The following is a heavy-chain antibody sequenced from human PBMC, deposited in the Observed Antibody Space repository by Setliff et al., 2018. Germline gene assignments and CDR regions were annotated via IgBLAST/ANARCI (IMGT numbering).Heavy chain of an antibody. V-gene: IGHV4-4*07. Sequence: PSETLSLTCSVSGVSVSDYYWSWIRQPAGRGLEYIGRIYTSGATNYSPSVRGRATISVDHLKNQVSLNLKSVTAADTAVYFCAGATGVTYTWYFEHWGQGSLVTVSS. J-gene: IGHJ1*01. CDR2: IYTSGAT. D-gene: IGHD2-21*02. CDR3: AGATGVTYTWYFEH. CDR1: GVSVSDYY.